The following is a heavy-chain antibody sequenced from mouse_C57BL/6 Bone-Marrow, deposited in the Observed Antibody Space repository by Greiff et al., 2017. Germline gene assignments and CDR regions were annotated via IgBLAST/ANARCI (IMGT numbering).Heavy chain of an antibody. J-gene: IGHJ3*01. CDR2: INPSSGYT. V-gene: IGHV1-7*01. CDR1: GYTFTSYW. D-gene: IGHD2-3*01. CDR3: ARARDGYQFAY. Sequence: QVQLQQSGAELAKPGASVKLSCKASGYTFTSYWMHWVKQRPGQGLEWIGYINPSSGYTKYNQKFKDKATLTADKSSSQAYMQMSSLTYEDSAVYYCARARDGYQFAYWGQGTLVTVSA.